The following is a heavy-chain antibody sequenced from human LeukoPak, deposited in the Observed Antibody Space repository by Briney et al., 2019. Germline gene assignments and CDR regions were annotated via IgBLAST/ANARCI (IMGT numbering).Heavy chain of an antibody. CDR2: INEDGSEK. D-gene: IGHD1-26*01. CDR3: ARVSVGAPAFDY. J-gene: IGHJ4*02. V-gene: IGHV3-7*01. Sequence: GGSLRLSCSASGFSCSSYWLSWVRQAPGKGLEGVAHINEDGSEKYYVDSVKDRFFISRDNAAKSLSLHMNRLRDADTAVYYCARVSVGAPAFDYWGQGNLVTVSS. CDR1: GFSCSSYW.